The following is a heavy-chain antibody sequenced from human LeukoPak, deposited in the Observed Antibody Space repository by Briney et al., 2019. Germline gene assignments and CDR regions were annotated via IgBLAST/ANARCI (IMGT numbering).Heavy chain of an antibody. CDR2: ISHRDSTT. CDR3: ARGSPGSGWPFDY. CDR1: GFTFSDYE. D-gene: IGHD6-19*01. V-gene: IGHV3-48*03. Sequence: GGSLRLSCSASGFTFSDYEMNWVRQAPGKGLDWVSYISHRDSTTYYADSVKGRFTISRDNAQNSLYLQMNSLGAEDTAVYYCARGSPGSGWPFDYWGQGTLVTVSS. J-gene: IGHJ4*02.